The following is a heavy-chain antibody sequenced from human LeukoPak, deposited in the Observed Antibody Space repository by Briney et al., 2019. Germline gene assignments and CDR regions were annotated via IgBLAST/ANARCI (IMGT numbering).Heavy chain of an antibody. Sequence: PSQTLSLTCTVSGGSISSGDCYWSWIRQPPGKGLEWTGYIYYSGSTYYNPSLKSRVTISVDTSKNQFSLKLSSVTAADTAVYYCASVAYYDILTGSPGDYYMDVWGKGTTVTVSS. J-gene: IGHJ6*03. V-gene: IGHV4-30-4*08. CDR3: ASVAYYDILTGSPGDYYMDV. CDR1: GGSISSGDCY. D-gene: IGHD3-9*01. CDR2: IYYSGST.